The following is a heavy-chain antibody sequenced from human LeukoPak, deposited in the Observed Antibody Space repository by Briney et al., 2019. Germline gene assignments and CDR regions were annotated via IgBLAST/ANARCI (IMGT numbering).Heavy chain of an antibody. CDR1: GGSISNYY. CDR3: ARVGWELHHDY. D-gene: IGHD1-26*01. Sequence: SETLSLTCTVSGGSISNYYWSWIRQPPGKGLEWIGYIYYSGSTNYNPSLKSRVTMSVDTSKNQFSLKLSSVTAADTAVYYCARVGWELHHDYWGQGTLVTVSS. J-gene: IGHJ4*02. V-gene: IGHV4-59*01. CDR2: IYYSGST.